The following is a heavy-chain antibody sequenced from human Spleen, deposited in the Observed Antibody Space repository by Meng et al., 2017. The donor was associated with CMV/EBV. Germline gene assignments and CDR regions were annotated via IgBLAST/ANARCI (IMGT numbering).Heavy chain of an antibody. CDR1: GYSFTSYW. V-gene: IGHV5-51*01. D-gene: IGHD2-8*01. CDR3: ARHRITDGYHLDY. Sequence: KVSCKGSGYSFTSYWIAWVRQMPGKGLEWMGIIYPGDSDTRYSPSFQGQVTLSADKSINTAYLQWSSLKASDTAMYYCARHRITDGYHLDYWGQGTLVTVSS. J-gene: IGHJ4*02. CDR2: IYPGDSDT.